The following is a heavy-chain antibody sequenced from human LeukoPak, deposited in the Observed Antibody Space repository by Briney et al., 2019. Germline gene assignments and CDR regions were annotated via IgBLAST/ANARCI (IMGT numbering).Heavy chain of an antibody. J-gene: IGHJ4*02. CDR2: INPNSGGT. CDR3: AREGYCSGGSCNYFDY. V-gene: IGHV1-2*02. CDR1: GGTFSSYA. Sequence: ASVKVSCKASGGTFSSYAISWARQAPGQGLEWMGWINPNSGGTNYAQKFQGRVTMTRDTSISTAYMELSRLRSDDTAVYYCAREGYCSGGSCNYFDYWGQGTLVTVSS. D-gene: IGHD2-15*01.